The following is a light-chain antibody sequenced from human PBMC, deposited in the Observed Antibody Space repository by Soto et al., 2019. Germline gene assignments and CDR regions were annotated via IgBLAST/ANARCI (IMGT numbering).Light chain of an antibody. CDR2: KAS. Sequence: DIPMTQSPSTLSASFGDTVTITCRASQSVTTWLAWYQQKPAQAPKLLISKASTLQTGVPSRFSGRGSGTEFTLTINSLQPDDFATYYCQQYNHWYTFGQGTKLEIK. J-gene: IGKJ2*01. CDR1: QSVTTW. V-gene: IGKV1-5*03. CDR3: QQYNHWYT.